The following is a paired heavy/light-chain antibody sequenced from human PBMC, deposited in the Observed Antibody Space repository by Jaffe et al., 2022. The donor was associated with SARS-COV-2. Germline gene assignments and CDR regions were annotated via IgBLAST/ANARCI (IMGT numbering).Light chain of an antibody. V-gene: IGLV2-14*03. CDR2: DVS. CDR3: SSYLGNSAFYV. Sequence: QSALTQPASVSGSPGQSITISCTGTSSDFSSYNYVSWYQHHPGKAPKLMIYDVSNRPPGVSNRFSGSKSGSTASLTISGLQAEDEADYFCSSYLGNSAFYVFGTGTKVTVL. CDR1: SSDFSSYNY. J-gene: IGLJ1*01.
Heavy chain of an antibody. CDR1: GFPFSDYT. J-gene: IGHJ4*02. CDR3: LRGRLGSWSFDC. V-gene: IGHV3-73*02. Sequence: EVRLAESGGGLVQPGGSLKLSCAASGFPFSDYTMHWVRQSSGKGLEWVGRITRKSDNYATTYAASVKGRFTISRSDSKNTAYLQMDSLKIEDTAVYYCLRGRLGSWSFDCWGQGTLVAVAS. D-gene: IGHD6-25*01. CDR2: ITRKSDNYAT.